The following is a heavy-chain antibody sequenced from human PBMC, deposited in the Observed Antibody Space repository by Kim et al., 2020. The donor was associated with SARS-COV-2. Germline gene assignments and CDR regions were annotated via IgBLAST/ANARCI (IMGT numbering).Heavy chain of an antibody. CDR3: ARDKRTYYDFWSGYYGDAFDI. J-gene: IGHJ3*02. V-gene: IGHV3-21*01. CDR1: GFTFSSYS. D-gene: IGHD3-3*01. CDR2: ISSSSSYI. Sequence: GGSLRLSCAASGFTFSSYSMNWVRQAPGKGLEWVSSISSSSSYIYYADSVKGRFTISRDNAKNSLYLQMNSLRADDTAVYYCARDKRTYYDFWSGYYGDAFDIWGQGTMVTVSS.